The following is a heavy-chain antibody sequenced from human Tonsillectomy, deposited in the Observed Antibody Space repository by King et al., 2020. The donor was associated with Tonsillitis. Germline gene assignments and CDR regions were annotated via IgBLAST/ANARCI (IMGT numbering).Heavy chain of an antibody. Sequence: VQLVESGGGLAQPGGSLRLSCAASGFTFSVYAMTWVRQAPGKGLEWVSFINLGGDTTSYADTVKGRFTISRDNSKNTLYLQMNSLRAEDTAVYYWASNWCHINGPDVWGRGTLVTVSS. V-gene: IGHV3-23*04. CDR3: ASNWCHINGPDV. CDR1: GFTFSVYA. CDR2: INLGGDTT. D-gene: IGHD2-8*02. J-gene: IGHJ2*01.